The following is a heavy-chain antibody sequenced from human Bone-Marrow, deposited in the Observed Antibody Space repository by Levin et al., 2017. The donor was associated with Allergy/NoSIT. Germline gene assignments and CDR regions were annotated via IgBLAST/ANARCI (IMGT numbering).Heavy chain of an antibody. CDR1: GFTFSSYW. D-gene: IGHD5-24*01. CDR2: INSDGSST. Sequence: GESLKISCAASGFTFSSYWMHWVRQAPGKGLVWVSRINSDGSSTSYADSVKGRFTISRDNAKNTLYLQMNSLRAEDTAVYYCARATVEMATIIAARYYYYGMDVWGQGTTVTVSS. CDR3: ARATVEMATIIAARYYYYGMDV. J-gene: IGHJ6*02. V-gene: IGHV3-74*01.